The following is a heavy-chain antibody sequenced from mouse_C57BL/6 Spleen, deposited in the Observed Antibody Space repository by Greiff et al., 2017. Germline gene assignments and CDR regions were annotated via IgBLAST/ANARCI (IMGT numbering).Heavy chain of an antibody. V-gene: IGHV5-4*01. CDR2: ISDGGSYT. CDR1: GFTFSSYA. CDR3: ARDDYGSSYLDY. J-gene: IGHJ2*01. Sequence: EVMLVESGGGLVKPGGSLKLSCAASGFTFSSYAMPWVRQTPEKRLEWVATISDGGSYTHYPNNVKGRITITRDNAKNNQYLQMSHLKSEDTAMYYCARDDYGSSYLDYWGQGTTLTVSS. D-gene: IGHD1-1*01.